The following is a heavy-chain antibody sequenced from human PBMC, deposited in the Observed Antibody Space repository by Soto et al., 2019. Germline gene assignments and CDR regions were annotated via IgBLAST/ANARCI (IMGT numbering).Heavy chain of an antibody. CDR1: GYTFTIYY. Sequence: ASVKVSCKAAGYTFTIYYMHWVRQAPGQGLEWMGIINPSGGSTSYAQKFQGRVTMTRDTSTSTVYMELSSLRSEDTAVYYCASDGSGWYFDIWGQGTMVTVSS. D-gene: IGHD6-19*01. V-gene: IGHV1-46*01. J-gene: IGHJ3*02. CDR3: ASDGSGWYFDI. CDR2: INPSGGST.